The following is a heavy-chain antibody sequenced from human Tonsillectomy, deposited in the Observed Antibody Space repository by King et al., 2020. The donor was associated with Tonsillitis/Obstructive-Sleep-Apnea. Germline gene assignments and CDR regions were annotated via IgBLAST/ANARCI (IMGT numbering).Heavy chain of an antibody. D-gene: IGHD5-18*01. CDR3: ARRRRVGDTTMVSSYYYYYMDV. Sequence: VQLVQSGAEVKKPGESLRISCKGSGYSFNIYWISWVRQMPVKGLEWMGRIDASETYTNYTPPFSDHVTISADTYLRTAYQQLSSLKASDTATYYCARRRRVGDTTMVSSYYYYYMDVWGKGTTVTVSS. CDR2: IDASETYT. V-gene: IGHV5-10-1*01. J-gene: IGHJ6*03. CDR1: GYSFNIYW.